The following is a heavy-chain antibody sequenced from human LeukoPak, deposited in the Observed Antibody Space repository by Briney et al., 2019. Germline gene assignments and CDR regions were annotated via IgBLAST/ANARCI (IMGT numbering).Heavy chain of an antibody. J-gene: IGHJ4*02. CDR1: GLTFSSYA. Sequence: TGGSLRLSCAASGLTFSSYAMSWVRQAPGKGLEWVSAISGSGGSTYYADSVKGRFTIPRDNSKNTLYLQMNSLRAEDTAVYYCAKSGWYSGFDYWGQGTLVTVSS. CDR2: ISGSGGST. CDR3: AKSGWYSGFDY. V-gene: IGHV3-23*01. D-gene: IGHD6-19*01.